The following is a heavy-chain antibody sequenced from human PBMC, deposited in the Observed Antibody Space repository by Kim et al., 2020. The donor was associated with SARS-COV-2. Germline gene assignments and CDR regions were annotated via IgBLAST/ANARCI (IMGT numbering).Heavy chain of an antibody. V-gene: IGHV3-74*01. D-gene: IGHD1-26*01. CDR3: ARDQTESGPTTFDF. Sequence: YADSVKGRFTISRDNAKNTLFLKMNSLRDEDTAVYYCARDQTESGPTTFDFWGQGTLVTVSS. J-gene: IGHJ4*02.